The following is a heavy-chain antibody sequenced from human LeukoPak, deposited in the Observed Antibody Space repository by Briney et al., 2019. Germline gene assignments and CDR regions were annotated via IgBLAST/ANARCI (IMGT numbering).Heavy chain of an antibody. V-gene: IGHV1-46*01. CDR2: INPSGGTT. CDR1: AYSY. J-gene: IGHJ6*03. CDR3: ARSSGRSPNRDYMDV. D-gene: IGHD1-14*01. Sequence: GASVKVSCKASAYSYMHWVRQAPGQGLEWMGIINPSGGTTNYAQRFQGRVTMTRDTSTSTVYMELSSLRSEDTAVYYCARSSGRSPNRDYMDVWGKGTTVTISS.